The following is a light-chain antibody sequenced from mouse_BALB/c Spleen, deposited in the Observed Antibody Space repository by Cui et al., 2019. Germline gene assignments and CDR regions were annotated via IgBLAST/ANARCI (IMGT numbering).Light chain of an antibody. CDR1: SCVSY. Sequence: QIVLTQSPAIMPASPGEKVTMTCSASSCVSYMHWYQQKSGTSPKRWIYDTSKLASGVPARFSGSGSGTSYSLTISSMEAEDAATYYCQQWSSNPLTFGAGTKLELK. V-gene: IGKV4-59*01. J-gene: IGKJ5*01. CDR3: QQWSSNPLT. CDR2: DTS.